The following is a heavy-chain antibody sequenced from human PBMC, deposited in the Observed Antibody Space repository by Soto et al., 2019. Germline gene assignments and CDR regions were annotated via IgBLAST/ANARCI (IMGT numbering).Heavy chain of an antibody. CDR3: ARGHPTLYYGFRPSCMDV. CDR1: GYTFTGYY. Sequence: GASVKVSCKASGYTFTGYYMHWVRQAPGQGLEWMGWINPNSGGTNYAQKFQGWVTMTRDTSISTAYMELSRLRSDDTAVYYCARGHPTLYYGFRPSCMDVWGPGTTGTGFS. J-gene: IGHJ6*02. D-gene: IGHD3-3*01. V-gene: IGHV1-2*04. CDR2: INPNSGGT.